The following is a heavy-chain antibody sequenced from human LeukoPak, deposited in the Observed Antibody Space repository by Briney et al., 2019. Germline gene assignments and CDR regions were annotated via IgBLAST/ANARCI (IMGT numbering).Heavy chain of an antibody. CDR1: GYTFTSYG. J-gene: IGHJ4*02. CDR2: ISAYNGNT. CDR3: ARDPYGGIAAAGTSFDY. D-gene: IGHD6-13*01. Sequence: ASVKVSCKASGYTFTSYGISWVRQAPGQELEWMGWISAYNGNTNYAQKLQGRVTMTTDTSTSTAYMELRSLRSDDTAVYYCARDPYGGIAAAGTSFDYWGQGTLVTVSS. V-gene: IGHV1-18*01.